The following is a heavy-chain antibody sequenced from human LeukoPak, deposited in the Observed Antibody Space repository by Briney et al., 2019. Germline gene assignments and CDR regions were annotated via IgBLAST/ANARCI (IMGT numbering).Heavy chain of an antibody. D-gene: IGHD3-3*01. J-gene: IGHJ4*02. CDR3: ASYDHGDFDY. CDR1: GGTFSSYA. Sequence: SVKGSCKASGGTFSSYAISWVRQAPGQGLEWMGGIIPIFGTANYAQKFQGRVTITTDESTSTAYMELSSLRSEDTAVYYCASYDHGDFDYWGQGTLVTVSS. V-gene: IGHV1-69*05. CDR2: IIPIFGTA.